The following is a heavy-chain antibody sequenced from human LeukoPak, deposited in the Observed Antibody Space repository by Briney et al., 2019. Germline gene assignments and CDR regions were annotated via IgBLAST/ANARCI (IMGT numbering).Heavy chain of an antibody. CDR3: ARESLEGVKYYYGMDV. V-gene: IGHV1-8*01. CDR1: GYTFTSYD. CDR2: MNPNSGNT. Sequence: ASVKVSCKASGYTFTSYDINWVRQATGQGLEWMGWMNPNSGNTGYAQKFQGRVTMTRSTSISTAYMELSRLRSDDTAVYYCARESLEGVKYYYGMDVWGQGTTVTVPS. J-gene: IGHJ6*02. D-gene: IGHD2-8*01.